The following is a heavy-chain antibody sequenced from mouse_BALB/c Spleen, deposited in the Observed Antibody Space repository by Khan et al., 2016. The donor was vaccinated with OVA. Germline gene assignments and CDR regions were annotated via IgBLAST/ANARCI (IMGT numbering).Heavy chain of an antibody. D-gene: IGHD2-10*01. CDR3: ERPPYFDYTQDH. CDR1: GYTFTNYG. V-gene: IGHV9-3-1*01. Sequence: QIQLVQSGPELKKPGETVKISCKASGYTFTNYGMNWVKQSPGKALKWMGWINTYTGEPTYADDFKGRFAFSLESSANSAFLQINNLKNEDTAKDFWERPPYFDYTQDHWGKGTSVTVSS. CDR2: INTYTGEP. J-gene: IGHJ4*01.